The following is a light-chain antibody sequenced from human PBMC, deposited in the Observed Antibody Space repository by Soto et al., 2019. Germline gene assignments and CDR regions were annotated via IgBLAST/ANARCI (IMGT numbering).Light chain of an antibody. V-gene: IGKV3-20*01. Sequence: EIALTQSPGTLSLSPVERATLSCRASQSVSNNYLAWYQQKPGQAPRLLIYGASSRATGIPDRFSGSGSGTDFTLTISRLEPEDFAVYYCQQCGSSPITFGQGTRLEI. CDR1: QSVSNNY. J-gene: IGKJ5*01. CDR3: QQCGSSPIT. CDR2: GAS.